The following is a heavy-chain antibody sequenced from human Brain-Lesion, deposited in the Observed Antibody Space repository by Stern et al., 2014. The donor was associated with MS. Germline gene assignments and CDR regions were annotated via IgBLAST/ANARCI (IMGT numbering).Heavy chain of an antibody. J-gene: IGHJ5*02. CDR2: IYYSGNT. D-gene: IGHD2-15*01. Sequence: VQLVESGPGLVKPSETLSLTCTVAGGSVSSTSYAWAWIRQPPGKGLEWIGTIYYSGNTYYSPSLKSRLTIHLYTSKNPFSLQLRLGTAADTAVYYCAGEEDIRYCSGGSCTGNWFDPWGQGTLVTVSS. CDR3: AGEEDIRYCSGGSCTGNWFDP. V-gene: IGHV4-39*01. CDR1: GGSVSSTSYA.